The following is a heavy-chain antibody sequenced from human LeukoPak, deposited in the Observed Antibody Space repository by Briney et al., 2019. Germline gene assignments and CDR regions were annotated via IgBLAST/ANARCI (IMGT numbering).Heavy chain of an antibody. CDR1: GFTFIDYY. Sequence: GGSLRLSRAASGFTFIDYYMSWIRQAPGKGLEWVSYISSSGSTIYYADSVKGRFTISRDNAKNSLYLQMNSLRAEDTAVYYCAKVGASSSSSRPSLYYMDVWGKGTTVTVSS. CDR2: ISSSGSTI. J-gene: IGHJ6*03. D-gene: IGHD6-6*01. CDR3: AKVGASSSSSRPSLYYMDV. V-gene: IGHV3-11*04.